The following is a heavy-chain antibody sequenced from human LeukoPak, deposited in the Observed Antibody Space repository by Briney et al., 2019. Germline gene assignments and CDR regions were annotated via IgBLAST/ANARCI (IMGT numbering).Heavy chain of an antibody. CDR3: ARGGYGDRIDY. D-gene: IGHD4-17*01. Sequence: ASVKVSCKASGYTFTEYYMHWVRQAPGQGLEWMGIINPSGGSTSYAQKFQGRVTMTRDTSTSTVYMELSRLRSEDTAVYYCARGGYGDRIDYWGQGTLVSVSS. J-gene: IGHJ4*02. CDR1: GYTFTEYY. V-gene: IGHV1-46*01. CDR2: INPSGGST.